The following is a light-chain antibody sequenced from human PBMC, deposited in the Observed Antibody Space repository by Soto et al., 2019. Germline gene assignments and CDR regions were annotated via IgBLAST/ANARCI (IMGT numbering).Light chain of an antibody. V-gene: IGLV2-14*01. CDR3: SSYTSSNTWV. J-gene: IGLJ3*02. Sequence: QSALTQPASVSGSPGQSITISCTGTSSDVGDYNYVSWYQQHPGKAPKLMIYEVTNRPSGVSNRFSRSKSGNTASLTISGLQAEDEADYYCSSYTSSNTWVFGGGTKVTVL. CDR2: EVT. CDR1: SSDVGDYNY.